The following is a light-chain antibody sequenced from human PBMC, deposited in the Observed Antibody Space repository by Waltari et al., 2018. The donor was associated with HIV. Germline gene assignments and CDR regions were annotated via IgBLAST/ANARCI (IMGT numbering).Light chain of an antibody. Sequence: QSVLTQPPSVSGAPGQRVPISCTGSSSNIGAGLDVHWYQQLPGTAPKLLLYGNTNRPSGVPDRFSGSKSGTSASLAITGLQAEDEADYYCQSYDSSLSGLLFGGGTKLTVL. CDR1: SSNIGAGLD. J-gene: IGLJ2*01. V-gene: IGLV1-40*01. CDR3: QSYDSSLSGLL. CDR2: GNT.